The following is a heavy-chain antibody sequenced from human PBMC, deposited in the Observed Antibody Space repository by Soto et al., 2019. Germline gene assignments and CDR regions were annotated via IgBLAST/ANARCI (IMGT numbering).Heavy chain of an antibody. J-gene: IGHJ4*02. Sequence: EVQLVESGGGLVKPGGSLRLSCAASGFTFSSYSMNWVRQAPGKGLEWVSSISSSSSYIYYADSVKGRFTISRDNSKNTLYLQMNSLRADDTAVYYCAKATRGGAATLIRDYWGQGTLVTVSS. V-gene: IGHV3-21*04. CDR2: ISSSSSYI. CDR3: AKATRGGAATLIRDY. D-gene: IGHD6-13*01. CDR1: GFTFSSYS.